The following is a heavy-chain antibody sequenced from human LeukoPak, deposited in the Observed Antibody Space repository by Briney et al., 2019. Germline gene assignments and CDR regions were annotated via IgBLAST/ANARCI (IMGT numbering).Heavy chain of an antibody. CDR2: INPSGGST. Sequence: ASVKVSCKASGYTFTSYYMHWVRQAPGQGLEWMGIINPSGGSTSYAQKFQGRVTMTRDTSTSTVYMELSSLRSEDTAVCYCARGRSMITFGGVIAFFDYWGQGTLVTVSS. D-gene: IGHD3-16*02. J-gene: IGHJ4*02. CDR1: GYTFTSYY. V-gene: IGHV1-46*01. CDR3: ARGRSMITFGGVIAFFDY.